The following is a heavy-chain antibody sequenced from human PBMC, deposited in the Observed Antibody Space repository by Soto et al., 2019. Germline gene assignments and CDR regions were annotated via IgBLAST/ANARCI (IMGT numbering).Heavy chain of an antibody. D-gene: IGHD3-22*01. Sequence: QVQLVQSGAEVKKPGSSVKVSCKASGGTFSSYAISWVRQAPGQGLEWMGGIIPIFGTANYAQKFQGRVTITADESTSTDYMELSSLRPEDTAVYYCARDKGGNYYDSSGYYIAAYLDYWGQGTLVTVSS. CDR1: GGTFSSYA. V-gene: IGHV1-69*01. J-gene: IGHJ4*02. CDR3: ARDKGGNYYDSSGYYIAAYLDY. CDR2: IIPIFGTA.